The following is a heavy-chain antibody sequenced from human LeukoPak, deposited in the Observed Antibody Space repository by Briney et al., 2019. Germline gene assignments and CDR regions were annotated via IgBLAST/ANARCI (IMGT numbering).Heavy chain of an antibody. CDR1: GGSISSYY. Sequence: SETLSLTCTVSGGSISSYYWSWIRQPPGKGLEWIGYIYYSGSTNYNPSLKSRVTLSVDTSKNQFSLKLSSVTAADTAVYYCARDVGAARFDYWGQGTLVTVSS. CDR3: ARDVGAARFDY. D-gene: IGHD6-6*01. V-gene: IGHV4-59*01. CDR2: IYYSGST. J-gene: IGHJ4*02.